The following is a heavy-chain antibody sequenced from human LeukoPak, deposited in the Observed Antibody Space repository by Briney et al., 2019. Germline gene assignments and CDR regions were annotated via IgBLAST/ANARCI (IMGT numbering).Heavy chain of an antibody. J-gene: IGHJ6*03. V-gene: IGHV4-34*01. CDR1: GGCFSGYY. CDR3: ARLRDYYYNYMDV. CDR2: INHSGST. Sequence: SETLSLTCAVYGGCFSGYYWSWIRQPPGKGLEWIGEINHSGSTNYNPSLKSRVTISVDTSKNQFSLKLSSVTAADTAVYYCARLRDYYYNYMDVWGKGTTVTISS.